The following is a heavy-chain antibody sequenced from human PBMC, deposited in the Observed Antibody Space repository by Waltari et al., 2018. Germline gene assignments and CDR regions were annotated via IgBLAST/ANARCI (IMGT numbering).Heavy chain of an antibody. CDR2: ISTYTGNP. CDR3: ARDARLINFDY. Sequence: QVQLVQSGSELKNPGASVKISCRTSGYTFSPYTINWLRQAPGQGLEWMGYISTYTGNPTYAQGFTVRFVFSLDTSVSTAYLQIDGLRAEDTGLYYCARDARLINFDYWGQGTLVTVSS. V-gene: IGHV7-4-1*01. CDR1: GYTFSPYT. J-gene: IGHJ4*02. D-gene: IGHD3-16*01.